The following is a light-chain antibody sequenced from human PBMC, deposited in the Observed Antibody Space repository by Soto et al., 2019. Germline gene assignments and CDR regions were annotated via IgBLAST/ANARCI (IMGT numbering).Light chain of an antibody. J-gene: IGKJ1*01. Sequence: DIVMTQSPDSLAVSLGERATMNCKSSQSVLYNSNNKNYLAWYQQKPGQPPKLLIYWASTRESGVPDRFSGSGSGTDFTLTITSLQAEDVAVYYCQQYFSTPRTFGQGPKVEIK. CDR2: WAS. V-gene: IGKV4-1*01. CDR3: QQYFSTPRT. CDR1: QSVLYNSNNKNY.